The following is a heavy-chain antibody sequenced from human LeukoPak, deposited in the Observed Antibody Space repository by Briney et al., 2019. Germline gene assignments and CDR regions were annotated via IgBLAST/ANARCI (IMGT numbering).Heavy chain of an antibody. Sequence: SQTLSLTCSVSGGSISSGDYFWTWIRQPPGKGLEYIGYIYYSGTTYYNPSLKSRITMSVDMSANQFSLRLTSVSAADTAVYYCTRAYWIGFHFDSWGRESWSPSPQ. CDR1: GGSISSGDYF. D-gene: IGHD3-3*01. CDR2: IYYSGTT. CDR3: TRAYWIGFHFDS. J-gene: IGHJ4*02. V-gene: IGHV4-30-4*01.